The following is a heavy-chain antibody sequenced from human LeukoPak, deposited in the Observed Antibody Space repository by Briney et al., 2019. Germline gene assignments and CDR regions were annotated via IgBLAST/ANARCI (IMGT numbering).Heavy chain of an antibody. CDR3: ARDRGPYCSGGSCYLTPYYFDY. J-gene: IGHJ4*02. CDR1: GYTFTSYG. V-gene: IGHV1-18*01. D-gene: IGHD2-15*01. CDR2: ISTYNGDT. Sequence: GASVKVSCKASGYTFTSYGINWVRQAPGQGLEWMGWISTYNGDTNYAQKFQGRVTMTRDMSTSTVYMELSSLRSEDTAVYYCARDRGPYCSGGSCYLTPYYFDYWGQGTLVTVSS.